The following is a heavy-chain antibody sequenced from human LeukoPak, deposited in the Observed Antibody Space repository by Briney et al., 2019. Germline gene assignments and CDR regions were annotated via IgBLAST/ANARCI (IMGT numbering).Heavy chain of an antibody. CDR2: INPNSGGT. V-gene: IGHV1-2*02. Sequence: ASVKVSCKASGYTFTGYYIHWVRQAPGQGLEWMGWINPNSGGTNYAQKFQGRVTMTRDTSISTAYMELSRLRSDDTAVYYCARPPPTYYYDSSGYYAWGQGTLVTVSS. CDR3: ARPPPTYYYDSSGYYA. J-gene: IGHJ5*02. D-gene: IGHD3-22*01. CDR1: GYTFTGYY.